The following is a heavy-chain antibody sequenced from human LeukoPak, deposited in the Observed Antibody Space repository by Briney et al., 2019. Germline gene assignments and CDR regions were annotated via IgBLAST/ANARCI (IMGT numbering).Heavy chain of an antibody. V-gene: IGHV4-4*07. Sequence: SETLSLTCTVSGGSISSYYWSWIRQPAGKGLEWIGRIYTSGSTNYNPSLKSRVTMSVDTSKNQFSLKLSSVTAADTAVYYCARDQGSGRFYYYYYMDVWGKGTTVTISS. CDR3: ARDQGSGRFYYYYYMDV. J-gene: IGHJ6*03. CDR2: IYTSGST. CDR1: GGSISSYY. D-gene: IGHD3-10*01.